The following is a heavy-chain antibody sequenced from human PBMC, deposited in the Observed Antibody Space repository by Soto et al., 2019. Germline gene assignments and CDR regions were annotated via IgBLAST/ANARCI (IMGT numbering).Heavy chain of an antibody. CDR2: MTDTGGDT. CDR1: GITFGRPA. Sequence: GGPLRRSFVASGITFGRPAMSGGRQSPGEGLEWVLTMTDTGGDTKYADSVRGRFTMSRDNSKKTLYLQINSLRVEDSALYYCARGSTESYPGSRIFDFWGRGTLVTVSS. D-gene: IGHD3-10*01. J-gene: IGHJ4*02. V-gene: IGHV3-23*01. CDR3: ARGSTESYPGSRIFDF.